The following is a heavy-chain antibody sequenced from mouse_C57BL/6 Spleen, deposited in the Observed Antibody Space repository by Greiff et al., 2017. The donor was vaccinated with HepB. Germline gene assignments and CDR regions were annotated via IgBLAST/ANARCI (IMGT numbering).Heavy chain of an antibody. V-gene: IGHV1-54*01. J-gene: IGHJ2*01. CDR3: AKGELGDY. D-gene: IGHD4-1*01. CDR2: INPGSGGT. Sequence: QVHVKQSGAELVRPGTSVKVSCKASGYAFTHSLIEWVKQRTGQGLECIGVINPGSGGTNYNEKFKGKTTLTADKSSSTAYMQLSSLTSDDSAVFFCAKGELGDYWGQGTTLTVSS. CDR1: GYAFTHSL.